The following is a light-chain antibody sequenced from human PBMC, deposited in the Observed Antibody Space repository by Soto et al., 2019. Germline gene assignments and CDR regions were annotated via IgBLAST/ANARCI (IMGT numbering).Light chain of an antibody. CDR2: DNN. CDR3: GTWDSSLSAVV. Sequence: QAVLTQPPSVSAAPGQRVTISCSGTDSNIGKNYVSWYQQFPGTVPKVLIYDNNNRPSGIPDRFSGSKSGTSATLGITGLQTGDEADYYCGTWDSSLSAVVFGAGPKVTVL. J-gene: IGLJ1*01. CDR1: DSNIGKNY. V-gene: IGLV1-51*01.